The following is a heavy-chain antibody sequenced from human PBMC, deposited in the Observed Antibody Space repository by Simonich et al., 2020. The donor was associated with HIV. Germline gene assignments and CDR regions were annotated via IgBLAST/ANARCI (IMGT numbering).Heavy chain of an antibody. Sequence: QVQLQQWGAGLLKPSETLSLTCAVYGGSFSGYYWSWIRQPPGKGLEWIGEINHCVSTNSNPSLKSRVTISVDTSKNQFSLKLSSVTAADTAVYYCATTINYEDAFDIWGQGTMVTVSS. CDR3: ATTINYEDAFDI. V-gene: IGHV4-34*01. D-gene: IGHD4-4*01. CDR2: INHCVST. J-gene: IGHJ3*02. CDR1: GGSFSGYY.